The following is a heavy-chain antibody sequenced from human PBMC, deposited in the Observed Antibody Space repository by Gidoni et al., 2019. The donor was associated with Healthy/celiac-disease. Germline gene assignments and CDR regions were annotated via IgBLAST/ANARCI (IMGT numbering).Heavy chain of an antibody. J-gene: IGHJ3*02. V-gene: IGHV4-59*01. CDR2: IYYSGST. D-gene: IGHD3-22*01. CDR3: ARMAIVALPPDAFDI. CDR1: GGSISSYY. Sequence: QVQLQESGPGLVKPSETLSLTCTVYGGSISSYYWSWIRQPPGKGLEWIGYIYYSGSTNYNPSLKSRVTISVDTSKNQFSLKLSSVTAADTAVYYCARMAIVALPPDAFDIWGQGTMVTVSS.